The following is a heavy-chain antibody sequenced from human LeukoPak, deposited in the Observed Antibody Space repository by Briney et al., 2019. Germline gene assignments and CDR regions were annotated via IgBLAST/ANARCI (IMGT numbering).Heavy chain of an antibody. CDR1: GYTFTGYY. J-gene: IGHJ4*02. D-gene: IGHD3-16*02. V-gene: IGHV1-2*02. CDR3: ARLSTPNLYYFDY. CDR2: INPNSGVT. Sequence: ASVRDSCKASGYTFTGYYIHWVRPAPGQGLEWMGWINPNSGVTYYAQKFQFRVSMTRDTSISTAYMEVSRLRSDDSALYYCARLSTPNLYYFDYWGQGTLVTVSS.